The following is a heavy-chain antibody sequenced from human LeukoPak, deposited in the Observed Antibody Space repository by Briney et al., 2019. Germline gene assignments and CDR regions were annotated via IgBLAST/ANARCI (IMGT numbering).Heavy chain of an antibody. CDR1: GCTFTSYY. D-gene: IGHD3-22*01. Sequence: ASVKVSCKASGCTFTSYYMHLVRHAPGQGLEWMGIINPSGGNTSYAQKFQGRVTTTRDTSTSTVYMELSSLRSEDTAVYYCARESAGYYYDSSGYLGLDPWGQGTLVTVSS. CDR3: ARESAGYYYDSSGYLGLDP. J-gene: IGHJ5*02. V-gene: IGHV1-46*01. CDR2: INPSGGNT.